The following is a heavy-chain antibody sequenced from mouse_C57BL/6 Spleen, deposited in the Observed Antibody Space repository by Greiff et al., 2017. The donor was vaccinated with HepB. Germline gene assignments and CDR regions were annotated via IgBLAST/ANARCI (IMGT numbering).Heavy chain of an antibody. CDR3: ARWLGMAMDY. J-gene: IGHJ4*01. Sequence: EVQLQQSGPELVKPGASVKISCKASGYTFTDYYMNWVKQSHGKSLEWIGDINPNNGGTSYNQKFKGKATLTVDKSSSTAYMELRSLTSEDSAVYYCARWLGMAMDYWGQGTSVTVSS. CDR2: INPNNGGT. V-gene: IGHV1-26*01. CDR1: GYTFTDYY. D-gene: IGHD3-3*01.